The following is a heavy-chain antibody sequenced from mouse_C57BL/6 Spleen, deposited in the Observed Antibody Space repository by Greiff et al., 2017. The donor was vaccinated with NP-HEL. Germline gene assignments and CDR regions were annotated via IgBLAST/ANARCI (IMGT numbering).Heavy chain of an antibody. CDR1: GYSFTGYY. CDR3: ARWDGYYEGAMDY. J-gene: IGHJ4*01. V-gene: IGHV1-31*01. CDR2: IYPYNGVS. D-gene: IGHD2-3*01. Sequence: VHVKQSGPELVKPGASVKISCKASGYSFTGYYMHWVKQSHGNILDWIGYIYPYNGVSSYNQKFKGKATLTVDKSSSKAYMELRSLTSEDSAVYYCARWDGYYEGAMDYWGQGTSVTVSS.